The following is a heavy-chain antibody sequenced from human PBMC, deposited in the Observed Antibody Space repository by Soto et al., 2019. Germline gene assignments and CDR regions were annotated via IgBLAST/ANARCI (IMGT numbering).Heavy chain of an antibody. CDR3: ARDGMTTGDT. Sequence: PSGSLSLTCVVSGVSVRSYTWSWVRQPANKGLEWIGRVFSSVSATYNPSLKSRVTITMDTPENRISLKLDSVTAADAGVYYCARDGMTTGDTWGQGTAVTVSS. V-gene: IGHV4-4*07. CDR1: GVSVRSYT. D-gene: IGHD2-21*02. J-gene: IGHJ4*02. CDR2: VFSSVSA.